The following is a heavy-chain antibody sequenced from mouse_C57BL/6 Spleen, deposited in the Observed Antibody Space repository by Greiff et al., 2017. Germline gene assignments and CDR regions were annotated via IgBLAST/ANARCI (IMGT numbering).Heavy chain of an antibody. Sequence: VQLQQSGAELVRPGASVKLSCTASGFNIKDDYMHWVKQRPEQGLEWIGWIDPENGDTEYASKFQGKATITADTSSNTAYLQLSSLTSEDTAVYYCTTRSYCFYAMDFWGPGATVTVSS. J-gene: IGHJ4*01. CDR2: IDPENGDT. V-gene: IGHV14-4*01. D-gene: IGHD1-1*01. CDR3: TTRSYCFYAMDF. CDR1: GFNIKDDY.